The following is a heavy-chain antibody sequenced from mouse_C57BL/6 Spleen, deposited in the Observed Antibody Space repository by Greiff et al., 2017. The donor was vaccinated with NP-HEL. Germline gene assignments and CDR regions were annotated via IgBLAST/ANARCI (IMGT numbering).Heavy chain of an antibody. CDR1: GYSIPSGYY. CDR2: ISYDGSN. CDR3: ARWGWLKAMDY. J-gene: IGHJ4*01. V-gene: IGHV3-6*01. D-gene: IGHD2-3*01. Sequence: DVKLPASGPGLVKPSQSLSLTCSVTGYSIPSGYYWNWIRQFPGNKLEWMGYISYDGSNNYNPSLTNRISITRDTSKNQFFLKLNSVTTEDTATYYWARWGWLKAMDYWGQGTSVTVSS.